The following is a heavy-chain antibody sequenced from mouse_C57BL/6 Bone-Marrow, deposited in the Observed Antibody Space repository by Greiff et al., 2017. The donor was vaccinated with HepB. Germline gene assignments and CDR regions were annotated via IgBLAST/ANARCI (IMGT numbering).Heavy chain of an antibody. CDR1: GFTFSDYG. Sequence: DVMLVESGGGLVKPGGSLKLSCAASGFTFSDYGMHWVRQAPEKGLEWVAYISSGSSTIYYADTVKGRFTISRDNAKNTLFLQMTSLRSEDTAMYYCARLRRAWFAYWGQGTLVTVSA. CDR3: ARLRRAWFAY. CDR2: ISSGSSTI. D-gene: IGHD2-4*01. J-gene: IGHJ3*01. V-gene: IGHV5-17*01.